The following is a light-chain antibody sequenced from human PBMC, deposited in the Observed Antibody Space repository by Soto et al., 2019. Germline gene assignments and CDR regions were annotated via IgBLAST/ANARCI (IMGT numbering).Light chain of an antibody. CDR2: GAS. CDR3: QQRNSWPPIT. Sequence: IVLTQSPATLSLSPWERATLSCRASQSISINLAWFQQNPGQAPRLLISGASTRAAGIPARFSGSGSGTEFTLTISSLEPEDFALYYCQQRNSWPPITFGQGTRLEIK. V-gene: IGKV3-11*01. J-gene: IGKJ5*01. CDR1: QSISIN.